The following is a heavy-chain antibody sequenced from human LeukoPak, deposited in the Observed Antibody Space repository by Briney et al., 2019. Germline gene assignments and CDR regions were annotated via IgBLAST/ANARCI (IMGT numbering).Heavy chain of an antibody. V-gene: IGHV4-39*07. Sequence: PSETLSLTCTVSGGSISSSSYYWGWIRQPPGKGLEWIGSIYYSGSTYYNPSLKSRVTISVDTSKNQFSLKLSSVTAADTAVYYCARGEYCSSTSCYLIPHDSWGQGTLVTVSS. D-gene: IGHD2-2*01. J-gene: IGHJ5*01. CDR2: IYYSGST. CDR1: GGSISSSSYY. CDR3: ARGEYCSSTSCYLIPHDS.